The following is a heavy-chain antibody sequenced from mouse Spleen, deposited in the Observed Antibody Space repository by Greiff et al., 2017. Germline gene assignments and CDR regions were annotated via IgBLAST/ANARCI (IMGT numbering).Heavy chain of an antibody. Sequence: QVQLQQSGAELARPGASVKMSCKASGYTFTDYYINWVKQRPGQGLEWIGWFYPGSGSIKYNEKFKDKATLTADKSSSTVYMELSRLTSEDSAVYFCARHEGAYYGNSYAMDYWGQGTSVTVSS. V-gene: IGHV1-62-2*01. D-gene: IGHD2-10*01. CDR3: ARHEGAYYGNSYAMDY. CDR2: FYPGSGSI. CDR1: GYTFTDYY. J-gene: IGHJ4*01.